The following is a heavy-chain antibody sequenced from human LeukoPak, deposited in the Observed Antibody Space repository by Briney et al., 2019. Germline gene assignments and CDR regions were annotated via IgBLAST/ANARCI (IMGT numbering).Heavy chain of an antibody. CDR2: IHTSGST. V-gene: IGHV4-4*09. CDR1: GDSISRYS. J-gene: IGHJ6*03. D-gene: IGHD2-2*01. CDR3: ARALLVPAALQGTLGKYSYSCYMDV. Sequence: SETLSLSCTVSGDSISRYSWSWIRQPPGKGLEWIGYIHTSGSTNYNPSLKSRVTISADTSKNQFSLKLSSVTAADTAMYFCARALLVPAALQGTLGKYSYSCYMDVWGKGTTVTVSS.